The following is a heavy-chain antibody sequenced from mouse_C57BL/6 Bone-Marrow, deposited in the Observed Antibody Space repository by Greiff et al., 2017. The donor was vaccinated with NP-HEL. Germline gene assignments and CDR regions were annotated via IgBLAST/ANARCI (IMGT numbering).Heavy chain of an antibody. J-gene: IGHJ1*03. D-gene: IGHD1-1*01. CDR1: GYTFTSSW. CDR2: IHPNSGST. V-gene: IGHV1-64*01. CDR3: ARLLRDFCG. Sequence: QVQLQQPGAELVKPGASVKLSCKASGYTFTSSWMHWVKQRPGQGLEWIGMIHPNSGSTNYNEKFKSKATLTVDKSSSTAYMQRSSLTPEDSAVHYCARLLRDFCGWGTGTTVTVSS.